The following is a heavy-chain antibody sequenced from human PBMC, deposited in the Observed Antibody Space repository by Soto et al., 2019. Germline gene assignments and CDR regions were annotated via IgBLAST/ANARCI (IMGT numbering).Heavy chain of an antibody. CDR3: ARGSAYYDFWSGYYGY. CDR2: MNPNSGNT. V-gene: IGHV1-8*01. D-gene: IGHD3-3*01. CDR1: GYTFTSYD. Sequence: ASVKVSCKASGYTFTSYDINWVRQATGQGLEWMGWMNPNSGNTGYAQKFQGRVTMTRNTSISTAYMELSSLGSEDTAVYYCARGSAYYDFWSGYYGYWGQGTLVTVSS. J-gene: IGHJ4*02.